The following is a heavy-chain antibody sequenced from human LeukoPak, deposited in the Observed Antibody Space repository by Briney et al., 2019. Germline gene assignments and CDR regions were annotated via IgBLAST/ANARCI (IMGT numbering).Heavy chain of an antibody. D-gene: IGHD3-22*01. Sequence: GGSLRLSCAASGFTFRSHWMSWVRQAPGKGLEWVANIKQDEIEKHYVDSVKGRFTISRDNAKNSVYLQMDSLRSEDTAVYYCAREGSTVIVHDYWGQGTLVTVSA. CDR1: GFTFRSHW. V-gene: IGHV3-7*01. CDR2: IKQDEIEK. CDR3: AREGSTVIVHDY. J-gene: IGHJ4*02.